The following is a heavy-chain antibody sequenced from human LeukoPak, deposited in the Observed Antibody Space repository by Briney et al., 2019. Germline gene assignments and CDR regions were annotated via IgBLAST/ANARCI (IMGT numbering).Heavy chain of an antibody. CDR2: IYTSGST. CDR1: GGSIRSGSYY. J-gene: IGHJ4*02. V-gene: IGHV4-61*02. CDR3: ARDSGSYYGVDY. D-gene: IGHD1-26*01. Sequence: PSETLSLTCTVSGGSIRSGSYYWSWIRQPAGKGLEWIGRIYTSGSTNYNPSLKSRVTISVDTSKNQFSLKLSSVTAADTAVYYCARDSGSYYGVDYWGQGTLVTVSS.